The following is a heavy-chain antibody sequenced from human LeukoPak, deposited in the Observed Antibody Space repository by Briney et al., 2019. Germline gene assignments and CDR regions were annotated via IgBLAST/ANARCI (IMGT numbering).Heavy chain of an antibody. Sequence: GGSLRLSCAASGFSFSTYWMSWVLQTPEKGLEFVANINQDASVRNYMDSLKGRCTISRDNAEKSVYLEINSLRADDTAVYYCARDPGSSSFDLWGQGALVTVSS. CDR2: INQDASVR. J-gene: IGHJ4*02. V-gene: IGHV3-7*01. CDR3: ARDPGSSSFDL. CDR1: GFSFSTYW. D-gene: IGHD6-13*01.